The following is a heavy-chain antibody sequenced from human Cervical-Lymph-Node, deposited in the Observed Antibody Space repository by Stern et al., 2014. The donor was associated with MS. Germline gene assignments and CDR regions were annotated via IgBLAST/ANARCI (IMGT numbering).Heavy chain of an antibody. Sequence: VQLVESGAEVKKPGSSVKVSCKASGGTFSSYAISWVRQAPGQGLEWMGGIIPILGTANYAQKFQGRVTITADESTSTAYMELSSLRSEDTAVYYCARDVGYCSGGSCYDGDYYYGMDVWGQGTTVTVSS. V-gene: IGHV1-69*01. D-gene: IGHD2-15*01. CDR3: ARDVGYCSGGSCYDGDYYYGMDV. CDR2: IIPILGTA. J-gene: IGHJ6*02. CDR1: GGTFSSYA.